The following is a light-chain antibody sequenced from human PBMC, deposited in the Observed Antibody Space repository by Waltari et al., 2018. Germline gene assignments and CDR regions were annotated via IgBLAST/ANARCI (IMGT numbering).Light chain of an antibody. CDR1: SSNIGSNT. J-gene: IGLJ2*01. CDR3: AAWDDSYVV. Sequence: QSVLTQPPSASGTPGQRVTISCSGSSSNIGSNTVNWYQQLPGTAPKPLIYSNNQRPSGVPDRFSGSKSGTSASLAISGLQSEDEADYYCAAWDDSYVVFGGGTKLTVL. CDR2: SNN. V-gene: IGLV1-44*01.